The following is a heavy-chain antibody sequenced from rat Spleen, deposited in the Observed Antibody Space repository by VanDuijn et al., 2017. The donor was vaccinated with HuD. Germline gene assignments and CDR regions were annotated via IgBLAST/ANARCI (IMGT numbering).Heavy chain of an antibody. D-gene: IGHD1-2*01. J-gene: IGHJ2*01. Sequence: EVQLVESGGGLVQPGRSLKLSCEASGFTFSNCDMAWVRQTPTKGLEWVASITTAGGKTYYRDSVKDRFTISRDNAKNSQDLKMDSLRYEETATYYCTRNYYSSYIFDYWGQGVMVTVSS. CDR3: TRNYYSSYIFDY. CDR1: GFTFSNCD. V-gene: IGHV5S14*01. CDR2: ITTAGGKT.